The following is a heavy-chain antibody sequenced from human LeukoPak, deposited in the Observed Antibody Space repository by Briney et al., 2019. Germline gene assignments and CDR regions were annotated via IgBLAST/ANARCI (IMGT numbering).Heavy chain of an antibody. V-gene: IGHV3-23*01. CDR3: AKDRVHCSSTSCPLSAFDI. D-gene: IGHD2-2*01. Sequence: GGSLRLSCAASGFTFSSNAMRLVRQAPGKGLEWVSAISGSGGSTYYADSVKLRFTISRDNSKNTLYLQMNSLRAEDTAVYYCAKDRVHCSSTSCPLSAFDIWGQGTMVTVSS. J-gene: IGHJ3*02. CDR1: GFTFSSNA. CDR2: ISGSGGST.